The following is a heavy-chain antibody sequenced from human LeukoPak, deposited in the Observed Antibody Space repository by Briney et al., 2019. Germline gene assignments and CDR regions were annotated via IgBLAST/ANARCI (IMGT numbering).Heavy chain of an antibody. CDR2: ISGSGGST. D-gene: IGHD4-17*01. V-gene: IGHV3-23*01. J-gene: IGHJ5*02. CDR3: ATTTVTTQYNWFDP. Sequence: GGSLRLSCAASGFTFSSYAMSWVRQAPGKGLEWVSAISGSGGSTYYAYSVKGRFTISRDNSKNTLYLQMNSLRAEDTAVYYCATTTVTTQYNWFDPWGQGTLVTVSS. CDR1: GFTFSSYA.